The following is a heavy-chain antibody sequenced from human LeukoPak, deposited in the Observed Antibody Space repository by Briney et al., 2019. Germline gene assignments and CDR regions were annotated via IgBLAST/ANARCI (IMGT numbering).Heavy chain of an antibody. CDR1: GFRVSFNY. CDR3: LWFGSGGFDY. D-gene: IGHD3-10*01. Sequence: GGSLRLSCAASGFRVSFNYMTWVRQAPGKWLEGGSVIFMGGSTYYADSGKGRLTIYRDNSKNTLYPQMNSLRAEDTAVYYYLWFGSGGFDYWGQGTLVTVSS. V-gene: IGHV3-53*01. J-gene: IGHJ4*02. CDR2: IFMGGST.